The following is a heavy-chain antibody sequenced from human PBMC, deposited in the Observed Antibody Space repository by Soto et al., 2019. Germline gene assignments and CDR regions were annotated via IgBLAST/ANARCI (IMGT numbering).Heavy chain of an antibody. CDR2: ISYDGSNK. CDR1: GFTFSSYA. J-gene: IGHJ4*02. CDR3: ARVPDPDSTAMVDY. V-gene: IGHV3-30-3*01. D-gene: IGHD5-18*01. Sequence: QVQLVESGGGVVQPGRSLRLSCAASGFTFSSYAMHWVRQAPGKGLEWVAVISYDGSNKYYADSVKGRFTISRDNSKNPLYLQMNSLRAEDTAVYYCARVPDPDSTAMVDYWGQGTLVTVSS.